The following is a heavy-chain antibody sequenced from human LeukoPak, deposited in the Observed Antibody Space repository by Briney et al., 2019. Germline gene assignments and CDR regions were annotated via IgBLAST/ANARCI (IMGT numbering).Heavy chain of an antibody. D-gene: IGHD3-22*01. V-gene: IGHV3-7*05. CDR1: GFTFSSYW. CDR3: AREYAYYYDSSGYSNWFDP. J-gene: IGHJ5*02. CDR2: IKQDGSEK. Sequence: GGSLRLSCAASGFTFSSYWMSWVRQAPGKGLEWVANIKQDGSEKYYVDSVKGRFTISRDNAKNSLYLQMNSLRAEDTAVYYCAREYAYYYDSSGYSNWFDPWGQGTLVTVSS.